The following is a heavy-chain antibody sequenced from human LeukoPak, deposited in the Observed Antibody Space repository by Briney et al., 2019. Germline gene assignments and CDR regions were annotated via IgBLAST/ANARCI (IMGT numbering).Heavy chain of an antibody. CDR2: ITWNRDNI. V-gene: IGHV3-9*01. CDR3: EKDLVSAITSVLVLAV. J-gene: IGHJ6*04. D-gene: IGHD6-6*01. CDR1: GFTFDDYA. Sequence: GGSLRLSCTVSGFTFDDYAMHWARHTPGKGLEWVAGITWNRDNIGYGDSVKGRFTISRDNVKNVLYLQMNSLRPEDTALYYCEKDLVSAITSVLVLAVGGKGPRAMVST.